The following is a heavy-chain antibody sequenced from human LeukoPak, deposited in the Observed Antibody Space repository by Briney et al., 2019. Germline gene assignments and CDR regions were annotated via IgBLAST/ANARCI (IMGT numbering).Heavy chain of an antibody. V-gene: IGHV3-74*01. CDR1: GFNFASNW. CDR2: INSGGSGT. D-gene: IGHD1/OR15-1a*01. CDR3: STVEHF. J-gene: IGHJ4*02. Sequence: GGSLRLSCAASGFNFASNWMHWVRQTPGKGLVWVSRINSGGSGTSYADSVKGRFTISRDDVKNMLYLQMNSLRVEDTGLYYCSTVEHFWGQGTLVTVSS.